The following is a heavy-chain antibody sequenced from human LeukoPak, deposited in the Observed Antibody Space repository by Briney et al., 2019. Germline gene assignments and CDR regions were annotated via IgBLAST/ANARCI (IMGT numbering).Heavy chain of an antibody. V-gene: IGHV3-30*04. CDR2: ISYDGSNK. J-gene: IGHJ4*02. CDR1: GFTFSSYA. Sequence: GGSLRLSCAASGFTFSSYAMHWVRQAPGKGLEWVAVISYDGSNKYYADSVKGRFTISRDNSKNTLYLQMNSLRAEDTAVYYCAREWYSYGLRVPFDYWGQGTLVTVSS. D-gene: IGHD5-18*01. CDR3: AREWYSYGLRVPFDY.